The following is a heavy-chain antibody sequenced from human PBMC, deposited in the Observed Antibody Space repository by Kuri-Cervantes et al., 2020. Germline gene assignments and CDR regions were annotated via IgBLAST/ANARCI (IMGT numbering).Heavy chain of an antibody. V-gene: IGHV3-11*04. D-gene: IGHD6-19*01. J-gene: IGHJ5*02. CDR2: ISSSGTTI. CDR1: GFTFSDYY. CDR3: AGDRTYSSGWNWFDP. Sequence: GESLKISCAASGFTFSDYYMTWIRQAPGRGLEWVSYISSSGTTIYYADSVKGRFTISRDNAKNSLYLQMNSLRAEDTAVYYCAGDRTYSSGWNWFDPWGQGTLVTVSS.